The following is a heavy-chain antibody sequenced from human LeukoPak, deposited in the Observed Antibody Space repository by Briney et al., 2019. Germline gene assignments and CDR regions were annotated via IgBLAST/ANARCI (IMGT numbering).Heavy chain of an antibody. D-gene: IGHD2-2*01. CDR1: GYSISSGYY. CDR3: ARSGPGGCSSTSCYSWGYYYYYMDV. J-gene: IGHJ6*03. CDR2: IYHSGST. V-gene: IGHV4-38-2*01. Sequence: SETLSLTCAVSGYSISSGYYWAWIRQPPGKGVEWIGSIYHSGSTYYNPSLKSRVTISVDTSKNHFSLKLSSVTAADTAVYYCARSGPGGCSSTSCYSWGYYYYYMDVWGKGTTVTVSS.